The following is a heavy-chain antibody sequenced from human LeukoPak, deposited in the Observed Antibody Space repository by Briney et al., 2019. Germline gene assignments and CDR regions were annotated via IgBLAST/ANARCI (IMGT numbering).Heavy chain of an antibody. CDR2: IKSKSEGGTT. CDR1: GFTFTDAR. D-gene: IGHD3-22*01. CDR3: TTASYYSNSAYVF. V-gene: IGHV3-15*01. J-gene: IGHJ4*02. Sequence: GGSLRLSCVGSGFTFTDARGNWVRQSPGKGLEWVGRIKSKSEGGTTDYAAPVKGRFTISRDDSKTTLYLQMNSLKTEDTAVYYGTTASYYSNSAYVFWGQGTLVTVSS.